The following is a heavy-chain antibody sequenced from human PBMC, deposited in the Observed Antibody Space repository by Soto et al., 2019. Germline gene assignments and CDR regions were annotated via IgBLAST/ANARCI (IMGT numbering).Heavy chain of an antibody. CDR1: GGSITSDNW. CDR3: ARVLRGWFDP. CDR2: ISHSGIT. V-gene: IGHV4-4*02. Sequence: AETLSLTCAVSGGSITSDNWWTWVRQPPGGGLEWIGEISHSGITNYKASLKSRVTMSVDKTKKDVSLKLTSVTAADTAVYYCARVLRGWFDPWGQGTPVTVSS. J-gene: IGHJ5*02.